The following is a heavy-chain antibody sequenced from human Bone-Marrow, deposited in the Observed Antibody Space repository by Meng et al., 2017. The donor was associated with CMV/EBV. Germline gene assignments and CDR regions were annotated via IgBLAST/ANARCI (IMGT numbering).Heavy chain of an antibody. V-gene: IGHV4-39*07. CDR1: GGSISSSSYY. J-gene: IGHJ4*02. D-gene: IGHD2-2*01. CDR3: ARVPRPYCSSTSCYAHDY. Sequence: QLQLQESGPGLVKPSETLSPSSTVSGGSISSSSYYWGWIRQPPGKGLEWIGSIYYSGSTYYNPSLKSRVTISVDTSKNQFSLKLSSVTAADTAVYYCARVPRPYCSSTSCYAHDYWGQGNLVTV. CDR2: IYYSGST.